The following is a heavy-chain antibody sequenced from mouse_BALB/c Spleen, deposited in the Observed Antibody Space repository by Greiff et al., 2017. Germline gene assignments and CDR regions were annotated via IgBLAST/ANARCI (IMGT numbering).Heavy chain of an antibody. J-gene: IGHJ2*01. Sequence: EVKVVESGGGLVQPGGSLKLSCAASGFTFSSYGMSWVRQTPDKRLELVATINSNGGSTYYPDSVKGRFTISRDNAKNTLYLQMSSLKSEDTAMYYCAREGIYDGYREYYFDYWGQGTTLTVSS. CDR1: GFTFSSYG. CDR2: INSNGGST. CDR3: AREGIYDGYREYYFDY. D-gene: IGHD2-3*01. V-gene: IGHV5-6-3*01.